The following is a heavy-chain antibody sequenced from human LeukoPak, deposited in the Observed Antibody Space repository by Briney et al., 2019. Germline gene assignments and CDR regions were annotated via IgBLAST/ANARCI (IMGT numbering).Heavy chain of an antibody. V-gene: IGHV3-7*01. D-gene: IGHD3-3*01. J-gene: IGHJ4*02. Sequence: GGALGLSCAGSGITFCSYWMSWVGQAPGKGLERVADIKPDGSEKYYEDSVKGRFTISRYNANNSLYLQMNSLRAEDTAVYYCARDSSWADSDYWGQGTLVTVSS. CDR2: IKPDGSEK. CDR1: GITFCSYW. CDR3: ARDSSWADSDY.